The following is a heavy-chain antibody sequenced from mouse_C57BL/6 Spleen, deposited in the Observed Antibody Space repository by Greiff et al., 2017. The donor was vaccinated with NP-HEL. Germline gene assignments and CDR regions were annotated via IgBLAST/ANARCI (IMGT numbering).Heavy chain of an antibody. V-gene: IGHV1-80*01. D-gene: IGHD2-4*01. CDR1: GYAFSSYW. CDR2: IYPGDGDT. Sequence: QLKQSGAELVKPGASVKISCKASGYAFSSYWMNWVKQRPGKGLEWIGQIYPGDGDTNYNGKFKGKATLTADKSSSTAYMQLSSLTSEDSAVYVCARPSLHYDPEGFAYWGQGTLVTVSA. J-gene: IGHJ3*01. CDR3: ARPSLHYDPEGFAY.